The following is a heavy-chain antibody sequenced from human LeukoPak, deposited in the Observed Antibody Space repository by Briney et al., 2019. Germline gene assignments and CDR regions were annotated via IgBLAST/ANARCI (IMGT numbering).Heavy chain of an antibody. Sequence: PGGSLRLSCAASGFTFTNYAMSWVRQAPGKGLEWVSDICGSGDFTYYADSVKGRFTISRDKSKNTLYLQMNSLRAEDTAVYYCAKDGARDGYNYPDYWGQGTLVTVSS. J-gene: IGHJ4*02. CDR2: ICGSGDFT. V-gene: IGHV3-23*01. CDR3: AKDGARDGYNYPDY. D-gene: IGHD5-24*01. CDR1: GFTFTNYA.